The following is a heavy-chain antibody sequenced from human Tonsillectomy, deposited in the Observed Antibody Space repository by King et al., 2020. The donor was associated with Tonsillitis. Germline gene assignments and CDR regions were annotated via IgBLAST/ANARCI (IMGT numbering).Heavy chain of an antibody. CDR3: VSGHGRWSNNWFDP. CDR1: GGSISSSSYY. CDR2: IYYSGST. D-gene: IGHD3-10*01. Sequence: QLQESGPGLVKPSETLSLTCTVSGGSISSSSYYWGWIRQPPGKGLEWIGSIYYSGSTYYNPSLKSRVTISVDTSKNQFSLKLSSVTAADTAVYYCVSGHGRWSNNWFDPWGQGTLVTVSS. V-gene: IGHV4-39*07. J-gene: IGHJ5*02.